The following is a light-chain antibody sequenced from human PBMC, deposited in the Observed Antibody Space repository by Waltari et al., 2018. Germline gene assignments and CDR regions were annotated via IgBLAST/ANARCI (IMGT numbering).Light chain of an antibody. V-gene: IGKV3-20*01. CDR1: QTISGSY. CDR2: GAS. Sequence: EVVLTQSPGTLSLSPGERATLSCRASQTISGSYLAWYRQKPGQAPRLLIYGASSRATGIPDRFSGSGSGTDFTLTITRLEPEDFAVYACQQYVTFPYTFGQGTKLEI. J-gene: IGKJ2*01. CDR3: QQYVTFPYT.